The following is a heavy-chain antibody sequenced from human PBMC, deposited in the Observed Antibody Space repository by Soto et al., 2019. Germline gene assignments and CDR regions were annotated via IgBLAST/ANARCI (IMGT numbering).Heavy chain of an antibody. Sequence: SETLSLTCTVSGRSISSGDYYWNWIRQHPGKGLEWIGYIYNSGSIYYKSSLRSRLTISVDTSKNQFSLRLGSVTAADTAVYYCARGGHVVKASFDSWGQGTLVTVSS. CDR1: GRSISSGDYY. V-gene: IGHV4-31*03. CDR3: ARGGHVVKASFDS. CDR2: IYNSGSI. J-gene: IGHJ4*02. D-gene: IGHD2-8*02.